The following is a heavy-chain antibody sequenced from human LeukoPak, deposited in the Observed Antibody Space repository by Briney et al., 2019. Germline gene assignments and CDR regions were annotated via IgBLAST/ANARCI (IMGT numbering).Heavy chain of an antibody. Sequence: GGSLRLSCVASGFTFNRYAIHWVRQAPGKGLEWVAVISYDGSNKYYADSVKGRFTISRDNSKNTLYLQMNSLRAEDTAVYYCARDLGSTYDFWSGYYRYWGQGTLVTVSS. V-gene: IGHV3-30*04. D-gene: IGHD3-3*01. CDR2: ISYDGSNK. CDR3: ARDLGSTYDFWSGYYRY. J-gene: IGHJ4*02. CDR1: GFTFNRYA.